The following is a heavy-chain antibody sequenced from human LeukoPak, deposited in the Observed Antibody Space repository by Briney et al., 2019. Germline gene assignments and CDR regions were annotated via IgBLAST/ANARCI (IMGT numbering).Heavy chain of an antibody. V-gene: IGHV3-53*01. CDR3: ARDSRRNWATPYYYMDV. J-gene: IGHJ6*03. CDR2: IYSGSNT. D-gene: IGHD2-15*01. Sequence: GGSLRLSCAASGFTVSSNYMSWVRQAPGKGLEWVSVIYSGSNTYYADSVKGRFTISRDNSKNTLYLQMNSLRAEDTAVYYCARDSRRNWATPYYYMDVWGKGTTVTVSS. CDR1: GFTVSSNY.